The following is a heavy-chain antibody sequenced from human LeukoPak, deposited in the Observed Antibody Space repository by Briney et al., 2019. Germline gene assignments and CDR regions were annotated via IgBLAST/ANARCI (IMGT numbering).Heavy chain of an antibody. V-gene: IGHV3-21*01. CDR3: AREWSLATFDY. CDR2: ISSSSSYI. J-gene: IGHJ4*02. Sequence: GGSLRLSCAASGFTFSSYWMSWVRQAPGKGLEWVSSISSSSSYIYYADSVKGRFTISRDNAKNSLYLQMNSLRAEDTAVYYCAREWSLATFDYWGQGTLVTVSS. CDR1: GFTFSSYW. D-gene: IGHD1-26*01.